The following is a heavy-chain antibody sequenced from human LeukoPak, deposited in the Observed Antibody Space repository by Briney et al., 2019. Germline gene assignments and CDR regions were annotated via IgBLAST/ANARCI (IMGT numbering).Heavy chain of an antibody. CDR3: ARALPWLHPNWFDP. V-gene: IGHV1-69*02. CDR2: IIPILGIA. CDR1: GGTFSSYT. Sequence: ASVKVSCKASGGTFSSYTISWVRQAPGQGLEWMGRIIPILGIANYAQKFQGRVTITADRSTSTAYMELSSLRSEDTAVYYCARALPWLHPNWFDPWGQGTLVTVSS. D-gene: IGHD5-12*01. J-gene: IGHJ5*02.